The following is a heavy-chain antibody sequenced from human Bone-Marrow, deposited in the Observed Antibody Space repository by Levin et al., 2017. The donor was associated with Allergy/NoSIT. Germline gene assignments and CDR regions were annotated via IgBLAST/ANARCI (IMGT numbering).Heavy chain of an antibody. V-gene: IGHV3-30*18. J-gene: IGHJ4*02. D-gene: IGHD2-2*01. Sequence: PGGSLRLSCAASGFTFSTYGMHWVRQTPGKVLEWVAVISDDGSKIYYADSVKGRFTISRDNSRNTLYLQMNSLRAEDTAVYYCAKVWVPRIPAYFGSWGQGTLVTVSA. CDR3: AKVWVPRIPAYFGS. CDR1: GFTFSTYG. CDR2: ISDDGSKI.